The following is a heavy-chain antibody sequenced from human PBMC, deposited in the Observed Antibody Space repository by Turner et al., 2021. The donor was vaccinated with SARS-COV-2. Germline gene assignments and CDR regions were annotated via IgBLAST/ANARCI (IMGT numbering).Heavy chain of an antibody. CDR1: GGSFSGFY. Sequence: QVQLQQWGAGLLKTSETLSLTCDVHGGSFSGFYWTWIRPSPGKGLEWIGEINDSGSTTYNPSLKSRLTISVDTSKNQFSLKLTSVTAADTAVYYCARAKGPSLYRSYYNPTFFDPWGQGILVTVSS. CDR3: ARAKGPSLYRSYYNPTFFDP. CDR2: INDSGST. J-gene: IGHJ5*02. V-gene: IGHV4-34*01. D-gene: IGHD1-26*01.